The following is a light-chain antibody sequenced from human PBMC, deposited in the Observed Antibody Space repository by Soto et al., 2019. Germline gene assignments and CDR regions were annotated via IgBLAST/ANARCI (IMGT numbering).Light chain of an antibody. CDR3: QEYDNWPLWT. V-gene: IGKV3-15*01. CDR1: QSISGK. CDR2: DAS. Sequence: EIVMTQSPATLCLSPGERATLSCRASQSISGKLAWYQHRPGQAPRLLIYDASIRATGIPARFSGSGSGTVFTLNISSLQSEDFALYYCQEYDNWPLWTFGQGTKVDIK. J-gene: IGKJ1*01.